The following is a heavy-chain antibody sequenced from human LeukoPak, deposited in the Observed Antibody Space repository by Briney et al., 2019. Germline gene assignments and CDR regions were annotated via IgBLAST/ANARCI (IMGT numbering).Heavy chain of an antibody. CDR2: ITDSGRST. Sequence: PGGSLRLSCAASGFTFSPYGMTWVRQAPGKGLEWVSVITDSGRSTYYTDSVKGRFTISRDNSRNTLYLQMNSLRAEDTAVYYCAELGITMIGGVWGKGTTVTISS. V-gene: IGHV3-23*01. CDR1: GFTFSPYG. CDR3: AELGITMIGGV. D-gene: IGHD3-10*02. J-gene: IGHJ6*04.